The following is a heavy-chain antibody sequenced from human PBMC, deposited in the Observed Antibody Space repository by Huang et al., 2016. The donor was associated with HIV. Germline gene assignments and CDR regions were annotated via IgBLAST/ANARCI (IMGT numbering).Heavy chain of an antibody. Sequence: QLQLQESGPGLVKPSGTLSLSCTVSGASISGTSYYWGWIRQPPGKGLEWIGSIYYRGSTYYNPSLKSRVSVSVDASRNQFSLNLSSMTAADTAVYYCARHPVAGFYFDFWGQGTLVTVSS. CDR1: GASISGTSYY. V-gene: IGHV4-39*01. CDR3: ARHPVAGFYFDF. J-gene: IGHJ4*02. CDR2: IYYRGST. D-gene: IGHD6-19*01.